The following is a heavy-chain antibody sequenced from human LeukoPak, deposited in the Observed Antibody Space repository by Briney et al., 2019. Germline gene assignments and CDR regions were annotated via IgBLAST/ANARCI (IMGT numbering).Heavy chain of an antibody. CDR1: GYIFTKYV. CDR3: ARDDCGDTCYPGGY. D-gene: IGHD2-21*01. J-gene: IGHJ4*02. CDR2: IKAGNGDT. Sequence: ASVKVSCKASGYIFTKYVVHWVRQAPGQRPEWMGWIKAGNGDTKYSQNFQDRLTITRYTSASTVYMELSSLTSEDTALYDCARDDCGDTCYPGGYWGQGTLVTVSS. V-gene: IGHV1-3*01.